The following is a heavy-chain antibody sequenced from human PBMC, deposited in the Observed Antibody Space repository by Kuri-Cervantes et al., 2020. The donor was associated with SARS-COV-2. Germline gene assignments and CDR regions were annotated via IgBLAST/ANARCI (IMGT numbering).Heavy chain of an antibody. V-gene: IGHV1-69*13. Sequence: SVKVSCKASGYTFTSYGISWVRQAPGQGLEWMGRIIPIFGTANYAQKFQGRVTITADESTSTAYMELSSLRSEDTAMYYCARSYDFWSGPSGSAFDIWGQGTMVTVSS. D-gene: IGHD3-3*01. CDR2: IIPIFGTA. CDR1: GYTFTSYG. J-gene: IGHJ3*02. CDR3: ARSYDFWSGPSGSAFDI.